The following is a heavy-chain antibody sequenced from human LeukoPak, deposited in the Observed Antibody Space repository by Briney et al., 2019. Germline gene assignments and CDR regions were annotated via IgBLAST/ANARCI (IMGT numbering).Heavy chain of an antibody. V-gene: IGHV4-39*01. CDR1: GDSIRSSSYY. D-gene: IGHD2-15*01. CDR3: VRGGGSCCRFDY. CDR2: MYYSGST. Sequence: SETLSLTCTVSGDSIRSSSYYWGWIRQPPWKGLEWIGSMYYSGSTYDNPSLKSRVTISVDTSKNQFSLKVSSVTAADTAVYYCVRGGGSCCRFDYWGQGTLVTVSS. J-gene: IGHJ4*02.